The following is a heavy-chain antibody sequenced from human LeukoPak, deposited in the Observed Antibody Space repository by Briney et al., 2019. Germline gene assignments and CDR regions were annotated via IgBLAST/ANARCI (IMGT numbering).Heavy chain of an antibody. J-gene: IGHJ3*02. V-gene: IGHV3-30*02. CDR3: ARDQGGWGGGAFDI. CDR1: GFTFSSYG. Sequence: GGSLRLSCAASGFTFSSYGMHWVRQAPGKGLEWVAFIRYDGSNKYYADSVKGRFTISRDNSKNTLYLQMNSLRAEDTAIYYWARDQGGWGGGAFDIWGQGTMVTVSS. D-gene: IGHD3-16*01. CDR2: IRYDGSNK.